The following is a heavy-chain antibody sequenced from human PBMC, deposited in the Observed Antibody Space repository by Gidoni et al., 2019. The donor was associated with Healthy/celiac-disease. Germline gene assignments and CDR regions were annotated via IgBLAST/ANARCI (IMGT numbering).Heavy chain of an antibody. CDR1: GYTVTSYG. CDR2: ISAYNGNT. CDR3: ARAKFPTVGASDY. D-gene: IGHD1-26*01. J-gene: IGHJ4*02. V-gene: IGHV1-18*01. Sequence: QVQLVQSGAEGKKPGASVKVSCKASGYTVTSYGISWVRQAPGQGLEWMGWISAYNGNTNYAQKLPARVTMTTDTSTSTAYIELRSLRSDDTAVYYCARAKFPTVGASDYWGQGTLVTVSS.